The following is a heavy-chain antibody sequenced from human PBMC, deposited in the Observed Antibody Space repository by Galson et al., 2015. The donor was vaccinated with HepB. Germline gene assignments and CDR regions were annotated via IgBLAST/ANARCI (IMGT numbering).Heavy chain of an antibody. V-gene: IGHV4-39*01. CDR3: ARSLAAADVRGPFDY. J-gene: IGHJ4*02. CDR1: GGSISSSTYY. CDR2: IHYSGST. Sequence: SETLSLTCTVSGGSISSSTYYWGWIRQPPGKGLEWIGSIHYSGSTYYKSSLKSRVTISVDTSRNQFSLKLRSVTAADTAVYFCARSLAAADVRGPFDYWGQGTLVTVSS. D-gene: IGHD6-13*01.